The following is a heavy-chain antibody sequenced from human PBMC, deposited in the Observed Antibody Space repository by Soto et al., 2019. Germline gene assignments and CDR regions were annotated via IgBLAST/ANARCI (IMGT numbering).Heavy chain of an antibody. Sequence: RASVKVSCKASGYTFTGYYMHWVRQAPGQGLEWMGWINPNSGGTNYAQKFQGRVTMTRDTSISTAYMELSRLRSDDTAVYYCARVPEGYCSGGSCYDLDYWGQGTLVTVSS. J-gene: IGHJ4*02. D-gene: IGHD2-15*01. CDR2: INPNSGGT. CDR3: ARVPEGYCSGGSCYDLDY. V-gene: IGHV1-2*02. CDR1: GYTFTGYY.